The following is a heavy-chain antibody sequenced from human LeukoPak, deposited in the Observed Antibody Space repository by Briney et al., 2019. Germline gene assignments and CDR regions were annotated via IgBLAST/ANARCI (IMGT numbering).Heavy chain of an antibody. D-gene: IGHD6-13*01. Sequence: ASVKVSCKVSGYTLTELSMFWVRQAPGKGLEWMGSFDPEDGKAVYGQKFQGRGNMTEDTFTGTAYMELSSLRSEDTAVYYWATGYLVTAGLMDVWGQGTTVTVSS. J-gene: IGHJ6*02. CDR2: FDPEDGKA. CDR3: ATGYLVTAGLMDV. V-gene: IGHV1-24*01. CDR1: GYTLTELS.